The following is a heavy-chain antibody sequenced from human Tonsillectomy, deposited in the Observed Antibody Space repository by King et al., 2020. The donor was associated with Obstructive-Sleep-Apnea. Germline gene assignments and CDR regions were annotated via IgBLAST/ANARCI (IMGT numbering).Heavy chain of an antibody. Sequence: VQLVESGAEVKKPGASVKVSCKASGYTFTDYYIHWVRQAPGQGLEWMGWISPNGGAKNYAQKFQGRVTLTRDTSISTAYMELSGLTSDDTAVYYCTRYPLWSLGIWAIDSWGQATMVTVSS. J-gene: IGHJ3*02. CDR1: GYTFTDYY. D-gene: IGHD2/OR15-2a*01. V-gene: IGHV1-2*02. CDR3: TRYPLWSLGIWAIDS. CDR2: ISPNGGAK.